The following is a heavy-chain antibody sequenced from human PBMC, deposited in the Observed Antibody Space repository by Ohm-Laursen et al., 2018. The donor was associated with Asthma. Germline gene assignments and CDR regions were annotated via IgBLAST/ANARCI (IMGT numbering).Heavy chain of an antibody. Sequence: SLRLSCAASGFTFSSHWMSWVRQAPGKGLEWLANIKEDGSDKHYVDSVRGRFTISRDNAKNSVYLQMDSLGAEDTAVYYCATSKPADLGISFYDYWGQGTLVTVSS. D-gene: IGHD7-27*01. CDR2: IKEDGSDK. J-gene: IGHJ4*02. CDR3: ATSKPADLGISFYDY. V-gene: IGHV3-7*01. CDR1: GFTFSSHW.